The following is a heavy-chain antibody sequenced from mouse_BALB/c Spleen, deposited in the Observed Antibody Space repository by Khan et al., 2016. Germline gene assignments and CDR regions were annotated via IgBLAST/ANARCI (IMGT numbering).Heavy chain of an antibody. CDR1: GYTFSSYW. CDR2: ILPGSGST. Sequence: LQEVGAELMKPGASVKISCKATGYTFSSYWIEWVKQRPGHGLEWIGEILPGSGSTNYHEKFRGKATFTADTSSNTAYMQLSSLTSEDPAVHYGERTDRRGCFDSWGHGTTLTVSS. CDR3: ERTDRRGCFDS. J-gene: IGHJ2*01. V-gene: IGHV1-9*01.